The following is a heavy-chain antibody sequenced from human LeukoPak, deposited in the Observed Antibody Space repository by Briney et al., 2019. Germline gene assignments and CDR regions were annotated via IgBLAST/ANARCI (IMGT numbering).Heavy chain of an antibody. CDR3: ARDYSTFGGYYDTRGGAFDI. J-gene: IGHJ3*02. CDR1: GFTFDDYA. CDR2: ISWNSGSI. Sequence: GGSLRLSCAASGFTFDDYAMHWVRQAPGKGLEWVSGISWNSGSIGYADSVKGRFTISRDNAKNSLYLQMNSLRAEDTALYYCARDYSTFGGYYDTRGGAFDIWGQGTMVAVSS. D-gene: IGHD3-22*01. V-gene: IGHV3-9*01.